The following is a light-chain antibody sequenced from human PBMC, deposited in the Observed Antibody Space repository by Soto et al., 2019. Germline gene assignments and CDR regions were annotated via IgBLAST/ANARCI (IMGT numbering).Light chain of an antibody. J-gene: IGKJ2*01. CDR3: QKSYNTFHT. CDR2: AAS. V-gene: IGKV1-39*01. CDR1: QSINNN. Sequence: DIQMTQSPSSLSASVGDRVTITCRASQSINNNLNWYQQKQGNAPKLLIYAASSLQSGVPSRFSGRESGTDFTLTISSLQPEDFATYDWQKSYNTFHTFGQGTKLEIK.